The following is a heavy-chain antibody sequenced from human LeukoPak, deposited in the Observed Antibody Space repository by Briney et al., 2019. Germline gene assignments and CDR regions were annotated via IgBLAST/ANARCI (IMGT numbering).Heavy chain of an antibody. Sequence: GGSLRLSCAASGFTFNNHAMSWARQAPGEGGEGGSSITVNGDGTNYADAVKGRFTISRDNSKNTVYLQMNSLRADDTAKYYCAKDRLGAVAEYPDYWGQGTLVTVSS. J-gene: IGHJ4*02. CDR1: GFTFNNHA. CDR2: ITVNGDGT. CDR3: AKDRLGAVAEYPDY. D-gene: IGHD6-19*01. V-gene: IGHV3-23*01.